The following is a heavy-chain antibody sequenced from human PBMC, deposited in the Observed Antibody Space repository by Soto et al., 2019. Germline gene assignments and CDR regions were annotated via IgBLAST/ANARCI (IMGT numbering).Heavy chain of an antibody. Sequence: ASVKVSCKASGYTFTSYYMHWVRQAPGQGLEWMGIINPSGGSTSYAQKFQGRVTMTRDTSTSTVYMELSSLRSEDTAVYYCARDLEVVVATRGYYYYYGMDVRGQGTKVTVSS. J-gene: IGHJ6*02. CDR2: INPSGGST. CDR3: ARDLEVVVATRGYYYYYGMDV. V-gene: IGHV1-46*01. CDR1: GYTFTSYY. D-gene: IGHD2-15*01.